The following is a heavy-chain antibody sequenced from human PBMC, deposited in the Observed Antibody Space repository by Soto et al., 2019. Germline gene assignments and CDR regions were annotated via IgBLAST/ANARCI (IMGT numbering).Heavy chain of an antibody. V-gene: IGHV3-23*01. Sequence: EVQRLESGGALVQSGGSLRLSCAASGFTFNNYAMGWVRQAPGKGLQWVSSISSSGDSTYYRDSVKGRFTISRDNSKNTLYVQMTSLRVEDTAVYYCARDADYPDGTGYYRASWYSPIDVWGQGTTVPVSS. CDR3: ARDADYPDGTGYYRASWYSPIDV. CDR1: GFTFNNYA. J-gene: IGHJ6*02. CDR2: ISSSGDST. D-gene: IGHD3-22*01.